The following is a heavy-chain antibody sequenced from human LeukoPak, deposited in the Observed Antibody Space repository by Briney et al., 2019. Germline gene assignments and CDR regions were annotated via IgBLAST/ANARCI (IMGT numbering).Heavy chain of an antibody. V-gene: IGHV4-34*01. CDR3: ARVTGYRIEDYFDY. Sequence: NSSETLSLTCAVYGGSFSDYYWSWIRQPPGKGLEWIGEINHSGSTNYNPSLKSRVTISVETSKNEFSLKLRSVTAADTAVYYCARVTGYRIEDYFDYWGQGTLVTVSS. CDR1: GGSFSDYY. J-gene: IGHJ4*02. D-gene: IGHD6-13*01. CDR2: INHSGST.